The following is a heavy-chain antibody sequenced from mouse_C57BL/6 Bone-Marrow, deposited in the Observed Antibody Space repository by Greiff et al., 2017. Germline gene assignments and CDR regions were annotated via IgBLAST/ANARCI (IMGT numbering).Heavy chain of an antibody. Sequence: EVKVVESGGGLVKPGGSLKLSCAASGFTFSSYAMSWVRQTPEKRLEWVATISDGGSYTYYPDNVKGRFTISRDYAKNNLYLQMSHLKSEDTAMYYCAITPFAYWGQGTLVTVSA. J-gene: IGHJ3*01. V-gene: IGHV5-4*03. CDR3: AITPFAY. CDR2: ISDGGSYT. D-gene: IGHD1-1*01. CDR1: GFTFSSYA.